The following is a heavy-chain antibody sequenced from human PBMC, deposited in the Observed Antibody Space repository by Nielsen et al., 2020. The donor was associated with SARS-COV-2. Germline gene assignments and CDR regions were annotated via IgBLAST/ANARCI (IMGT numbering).Heavy chain of an antibody. D-gene: IGHD2-2*01. CDR1: GSTFDDYA. J-gene: IGHJ6*02. V-gene: IGHV3-9*01. Sequence: SLKISCAASGSTFDDYAMHWVRQAPGKGLEWVSGISWNSGSIGYADSVKGRFTISRDNAKNSLYLQMNSLRAEDTALYYCAKSSTSCCGMDVWGQGTTVTVSS. CDR3: AKSSTSCCGMDV. CDR2: ISWNSGSI.